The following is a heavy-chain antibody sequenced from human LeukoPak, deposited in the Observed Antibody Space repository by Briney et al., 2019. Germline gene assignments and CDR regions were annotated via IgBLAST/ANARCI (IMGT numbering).Heavy chain of an antibody. V-gene: IGHV3-74*01. CDR1: GFTFSNDR. D-gene: IGHD3-16*01. CDR3: VRGLGYY. Sequence: GGSLRLSCAASGFTFSNDRMHWVRQAPGKGLVWVSHIKSDGSTTDYADSVKGRFTISRDNAKNTLYLEMNSLRADDTAMYYCVRGLGYYWGQGALVTVSS. J-gene: IGHJ4*02. CDR2: IKSDGSTT.